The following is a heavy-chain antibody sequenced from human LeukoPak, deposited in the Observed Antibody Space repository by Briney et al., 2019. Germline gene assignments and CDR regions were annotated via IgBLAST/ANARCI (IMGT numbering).Heavy chain of an antibody. D-gene: IGHD1-1*01. Sequence: GGSLRLSCAASGFTFNSFAMSWVRQAPGKGLDWVAVIWYDGSNKYYAESVKGRFTISRDNSKNTLYLQMNSLRAEDTAVYYCAKDLTTGTLSFDYWGQGTLVTVSS. CDR1: GFTFNSFA. CDR2: IWYDGSNK. CDR3: AKDLTTGTLSFDY. V-gene: IGHV3-33*06. J-gene: IGHJ4*02.